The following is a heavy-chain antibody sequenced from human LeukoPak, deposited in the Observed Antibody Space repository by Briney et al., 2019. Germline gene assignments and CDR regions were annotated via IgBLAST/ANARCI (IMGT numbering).Heavy chain of an antibody. D-gene: IGHD3-22*01. CDR1: GYTFTSYY. V-gene: IGHV1-46*01. Sequence: ASVKVSCKASGYTFTSYYMHWVRQAPGQGLEWMGIINPSGGSTSYAQKFQGRVTMTRDTSTSTVYMELSSLRSEDTAVYYCARVLRPYYYDSSGYSHPFDYRGQGTLVTVSS. CDR2: INPSGGST. J-gene: IGHJ4*02. CDR3: ARVLRPYYYDSSGYSHPFDY.